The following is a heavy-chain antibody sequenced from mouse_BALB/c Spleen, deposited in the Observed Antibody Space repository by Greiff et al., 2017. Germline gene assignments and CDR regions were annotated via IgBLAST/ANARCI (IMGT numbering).Heavy chain of an antibody. CDR3: ARSGSSYYYFDY. Sequence: EVMLVESGGGLVQPGGSRKLSCAASGFTFSSFGMHWVRQAPEKGLEWVAYISSGSSTIYYADTVKGRFTISRDNPKNTLFLQMTSLRSEDTAMYYCARSGSSYYYFDYWGQGTTLTVSS. V-gene: IGHV5-17*02. J-gene: IGHJ2*01. D-gene: IGHD1-1*01. CDR2: ISSGSSTI. CDR1: GFTFSSFG.